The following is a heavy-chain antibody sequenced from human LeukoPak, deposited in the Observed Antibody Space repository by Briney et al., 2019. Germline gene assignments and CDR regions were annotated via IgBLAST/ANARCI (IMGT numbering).Heavy chain of an antibody. D-gene: IGHD3-22*01. CDR1: GGSISSYY. CDR2: IYYSGST. V-gene: IGHV4-59*12. Sequence: SETLSPTCTVSGGSISSYYWSWIRQPPGKGLEWIGYIYYSGSTNYNPSLKSRVTISVDTSKNQFSLKLSSVTAADTAVYYCARDQKRRSGYYPQGAFDIWGQGTMVTVSS. J-gene: IGHJ3*02. CDR3: ARDQKRRSGYYPQGAFDI.